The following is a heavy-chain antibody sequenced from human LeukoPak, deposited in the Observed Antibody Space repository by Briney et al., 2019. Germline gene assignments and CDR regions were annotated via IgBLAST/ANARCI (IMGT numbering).Heavy chain of an antibody. CDR3: TRENGRSYWYFDL. J-gene: IGHJ2*01. Sequence: PSETLSLTCAVYGGSFSGYYWSWIRQPPGKGLEWIGYIYNSGSTNYNPSLKSRVTISVDTSKNQFSLKLSSVTAADTAVYYCTRENGRSYWYFDLWGCGTLVTVSS. V-gene: IGHV4-59*01. CDR1: GGSFSGYY. CDR2: IYNSGST.